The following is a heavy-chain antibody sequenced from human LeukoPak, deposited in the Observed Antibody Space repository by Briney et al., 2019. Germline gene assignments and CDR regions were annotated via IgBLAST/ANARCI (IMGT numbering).Heavy chain of an antibody. CDR2: ISYDGSNK. V-gene: IGHV3-30*04. D-gene: IGHD6-6*01. Sequence: GGSLRLSCAASGFTFSSYAMHWVREAPGKGLEWVAVISYDGSNKYYADSVKGRFTISRDNSKNTLYLQMNSLRADDTGIYYCAKGFVEPRPHYFDYWGQGTLVTVSS. CDR3: AKGFVEPRPHYFDY. J-gene: IGHJ4*02. CDR1: GFTFSSYA.